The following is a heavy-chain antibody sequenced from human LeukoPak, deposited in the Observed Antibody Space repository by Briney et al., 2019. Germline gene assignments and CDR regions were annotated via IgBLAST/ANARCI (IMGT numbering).Heavy chain of an antibody. V-gene: IGHV3-7*01. Sequence: GGSLRLSCAASGFTFSSYWMSWVRQAPGKGLEWVASMKQDGSEKYYVDSVKGRFTISKDNAKNSLYLQMNSLRAEDTAVYYCASYGSGSYPQFDPWGQGTLVTVSS. CDR3: ASYGSGSYPQFDP. CDR2: MKQDGSEK. D-gene: IGHD3-10*01. J-gene: IGHJ5*02. CDR1: GFTFSSYW.